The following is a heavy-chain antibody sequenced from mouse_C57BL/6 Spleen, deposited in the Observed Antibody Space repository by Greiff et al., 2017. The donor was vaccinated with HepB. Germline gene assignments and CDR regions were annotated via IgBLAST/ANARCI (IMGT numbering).Heavy chain of an antibody. Sequence: VQLQESGPGLVQPSQSLSITCTVSGFSLTSYGVHWVRQSPGKGLEWLGVIWSGGSTDYNAAFISRLSISKDNSKSQVFFKMNSLQADDTAIYYCARNPLYDYDVQFAYWGQGTLVTVSA. J-gene: IGHJ3*01. CDR1: GFSLTSYG. V-gene: IGHV2-2*01. D-gene: IGHD2-4*01. CDR3: ARNPLYDYDVQFAY. CDR2: IWSGGST.